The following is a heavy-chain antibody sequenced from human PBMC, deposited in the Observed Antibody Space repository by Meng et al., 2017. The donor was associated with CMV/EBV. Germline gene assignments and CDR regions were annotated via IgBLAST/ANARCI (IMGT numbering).Heavy chain of an antibody. CDR1: GFTFSSYE. V-gene: IGHV3-48*03. CDR3: ARVGRWGGY. CDR2: ISPTGSTT. J-gene: IGHJ4*02. D-gene: IGHD4-23*01. Sequence: GESLKISCAASGFTFSSYEINWVRQAPGKGLEWVSYISPTGSTTYYADSMKGRFTISRDNAKNSLYLQMNSLREEDTAVYYCARVGRWGGYWGQGTLVTVSS.